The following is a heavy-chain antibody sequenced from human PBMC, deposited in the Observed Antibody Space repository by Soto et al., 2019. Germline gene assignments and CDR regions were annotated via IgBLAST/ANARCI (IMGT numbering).Heavy chain of an antibody. V-gene: IGHV4-4*07. D-gene: IGHD3-10*01. Sequence: QVQLQESGPGLVKPSETLSLTCTVSGGSISSYYWSWIRQPAGKGLEWIGRIYTSGSTNYNPSLKSRVTMSVDTSKNQFSLKLTSVTAADTAVYYCARDYLFSGGYSCGSGTTLYYYGMDVWGQGTTVTVSS. J-gene: IGHJ6*02. CDR3: ARDYLFSGGYSCGSGTTLYYYGMDV. CDR1: GGSISSYY. CDR2: IYTSGST.